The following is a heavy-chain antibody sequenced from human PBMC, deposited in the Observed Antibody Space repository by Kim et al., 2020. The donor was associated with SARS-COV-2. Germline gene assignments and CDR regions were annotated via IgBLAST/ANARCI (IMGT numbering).Heavy chain of an antibody. D-gene: IGHD3-10*01. Sequence: SVKGRFTSTRDTSKTTLYLQMSSLRAGDTAVYYCARPGGSGSLYYYGMDVWGQGTTVTVSS. CDR3: ARPGGSGSLYYYGMDV. V-gene: IGHV3-30*07. J-gene: IGHJ6*02.